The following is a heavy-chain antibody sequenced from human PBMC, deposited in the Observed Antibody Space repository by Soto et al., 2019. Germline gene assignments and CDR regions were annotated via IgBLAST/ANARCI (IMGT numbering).Heavy chain of an antibody. D-gene: IGHD6-6*01. J-gene: IGHJ4*02. Sequence: QVQLVQSGAEVKKPGSSVKVSCKASGGIFSSYAISWLRQASGQGLEWMGAVIPILGQAYYAQDLQDSVSITADESTRTTYMELSSLRSEDTAVYFCVRVGGIGAPPGTDYWGQGTLVTVSS. CDR3: VRVGGIGAPPGTDY. CDR2: VIPILGQA. V-gene: IGHV1-69*01. CDR1: GGIFSSYA.